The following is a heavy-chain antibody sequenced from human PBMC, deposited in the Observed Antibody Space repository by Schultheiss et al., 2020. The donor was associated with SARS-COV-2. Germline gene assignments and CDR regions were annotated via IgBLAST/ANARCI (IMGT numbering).Heavy chain of an antibody. J-gene: IGHJ4*02. CDR2: IKQDGSEK. V-gene: IGHV3-7*01. Sequence: GSLRLSCAASGFTVSSNYMSWVRQAPGKGLEWVANIKQDGSEKYYVDSVKGRFTISRDNAKNSLYLQMNSLRAEDTAVYYCAKAGLSSFDYWGQGTLVTVSS. CDR1: GFTVSSNY. D-gene: IGHD3-10*01. CDR3: AKAGLSSFDY.